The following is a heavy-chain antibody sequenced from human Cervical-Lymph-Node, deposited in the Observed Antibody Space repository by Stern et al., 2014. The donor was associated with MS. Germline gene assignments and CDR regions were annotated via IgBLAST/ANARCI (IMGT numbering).Heavy chain of an antibody. Sequence: EVHLVESGGGLVQPGRSLRLSCTASGFKFDDYAMHWVRQAPGKGLEWVSGISWNSGSIGYADSVKGRFTISRDNAKNALYLQMNSLRPEDTALYYCANIPSPYGIYDLDVWGQGTTVTVSS. J-gene: IGHJ6*02. D-gene: IGHD4-17*01. CDR2: ISWNSGSI. V-gene: IGHV3-9*01. CDR3: ANIPSPYGIYDLDV. CDR1: GFKFDDYA.